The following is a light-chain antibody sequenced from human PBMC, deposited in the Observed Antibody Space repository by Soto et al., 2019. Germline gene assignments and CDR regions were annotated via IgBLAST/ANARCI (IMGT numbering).Light chain of an antibody. J-gene: IGKJ4*01. CDR1: QSISRN. Sequence: IQMTQSPSSLSASVGDRVTITCRASQSISRNLNWYQQKPGKAPELLIYTASNLQSGVPSRFSGSGSGTDFALTISSLQPEDSVVYYCQQSHSSPLSFGGGTKVEFK. CDR2: TAS. V-gene: IGKV1-39*01. CDR3: QQSHSSPLS.